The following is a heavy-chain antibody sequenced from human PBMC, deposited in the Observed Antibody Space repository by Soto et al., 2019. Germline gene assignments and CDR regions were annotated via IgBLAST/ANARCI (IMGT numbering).Heavy chain of an antibody. D-gene: IGHD3-16*02. V-gene: IGHV3-9*01. Sequence: PGGSLRPSCAASGFTFDDYAMHWVRQAPGKGLEWVSGISWNSGSIGYADSVKGRFTISRDNAKNSLYLQMNSLRAEDTALYYCAKTTAKHLGELSFCAFDIWGQGTMVTVSS. CDR3: AKTTAKHLGELSFCAFDI. CDR1: GFTFDDYA. CDR2: ISWNSGSI. J-gene: IGHJ3*02.